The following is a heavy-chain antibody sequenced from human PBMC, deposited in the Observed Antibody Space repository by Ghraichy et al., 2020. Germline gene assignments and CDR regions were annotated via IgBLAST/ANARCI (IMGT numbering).Heavy chain of an antibody. J-gene: IGHJ4*02. CDR2: INQSGRA. Sequence: ESLNISCAVSGGSFTAYYWSWIRQSPGKGLEWIGEINQSGRANYEPSLQSRVTISMDTSKNQVSLKMTSVTAADTALYYCARGRTGEADYWGQGTLVTVSS. CDR1: GGSFTAYY. D-gene: IGHD1-14*01. CDR3: ARGRTGEADY. V-gene: IGHV4-34*01.